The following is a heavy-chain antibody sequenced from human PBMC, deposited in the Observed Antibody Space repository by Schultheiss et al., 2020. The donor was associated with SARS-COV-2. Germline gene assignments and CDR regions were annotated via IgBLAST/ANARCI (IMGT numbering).Heavy chain of an antibody. CDR3: ASFGRFGVVAYGMDV. J-gene: IGHJ6*02. D-gene: IGHD3-3*01. Sequence: GGSLRLSCAASGFTFSSYAMSWVRQAPGKGLEWVSAIGTAGDTYYPGSVKGRFTISRDNAKNSLYLQMNSLRDEDTAVYYCASFGRFGVVAYGMDVWGQGTTVTVSS. V-gene: IGHV3-23*01. CDR2: IGTAGDT. CDR1: GFTFSSYA.